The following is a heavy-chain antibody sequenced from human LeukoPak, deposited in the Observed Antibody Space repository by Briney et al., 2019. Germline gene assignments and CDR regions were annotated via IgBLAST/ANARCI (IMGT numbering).Heavy chain of an antibody. CDR2: ISYSGST. CDR1: GGSISSYY. J-gene: IGHJ6*02. CDR3: ARIVPRANYGMDV. D-gene: IGHD1-26*01. Sequence: SSETLSLTCTVSGGSISSYYWSWIRQPPGEGLEWIGYISYSGSTNYNPSLKSRVTISLDTSKNQFSLKLNSVTAADTAVYYCARIVPRANYGMDVWGQGTTVTVSS. V-gene: IGHV4-59*01.